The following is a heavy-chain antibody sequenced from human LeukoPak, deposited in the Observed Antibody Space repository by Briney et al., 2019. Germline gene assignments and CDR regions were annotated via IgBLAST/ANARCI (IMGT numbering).Heavy chain of an antibody. CDR1: GFTFDDYA. D-gene: IGHD6-19*01. J-gene: IGHJ4*02. V-gene: IGHV3-9*01. Sequence: PGRSLRLSCAASGFTFDDYAMHWVRQAPGKGLEWVPGISWNSGSIGYADSVKGRFTISRDNAKNSLYLQMNSLRAEDTALYYCAKDRRAGYSSGWGFFDYWGQGTLVTVSS. CDR2: ISWNSGSI. CDR3: AKDRRAGYSSGWGFFDY.